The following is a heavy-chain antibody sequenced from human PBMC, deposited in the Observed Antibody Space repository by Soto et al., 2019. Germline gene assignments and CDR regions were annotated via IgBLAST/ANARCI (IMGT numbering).Heavy chain of an antibody. D-gene: IGHD3-22*01. J-gene: IGHJ4*01. CDR3: ATGDSRSLIDY. CDR1: GYTLTEIS. Sequence: AYVNVSFKLAGYTLTEISMHWVRQPPGKGLECMGGLDPEDGETIYAHNFQGRVTVTEDTSTDTAYMELSSLRYDDTAVYYCATGDSRSLIDYWGQGTLVTVSS. V-gene: IGHV1-24*01. CDR2: LDPEDGET.